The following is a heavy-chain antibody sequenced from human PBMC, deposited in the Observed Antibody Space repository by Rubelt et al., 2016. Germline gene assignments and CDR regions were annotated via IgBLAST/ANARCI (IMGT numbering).Heavy chain of an antibody. Sequence: GKGLVWVSRINTDGSTSYADFVKGRFTISRDNSKNTLYLQMNSLRAEDTAVYYCARDPQYYGSGSSYYGMDVWGQGTTVTVSS. J-gene: IGHJ6*02. CDR3: ARDPQYYGSGSSYYGMDV. CDR2: INTDGST. D-gene: IGHD3-10*01. V-gene: IGHV3-74*01.